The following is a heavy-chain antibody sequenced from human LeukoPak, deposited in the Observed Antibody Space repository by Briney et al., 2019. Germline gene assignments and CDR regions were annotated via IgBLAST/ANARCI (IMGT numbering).Heavy chain of an antibody. Sequence: PAGSLRLSCSASEFTFSDYTMHWVRQAPGKGLQYVSAISSNGGSTYYADSLKARFTISRDNSKNTLYLEMSSLRVDDTAVYYCVRVIYDSSAYYYDYWGQGTLVTVSS. CDR1: EFTFSDYT. CDR2: ISSNGGST. V-gene: IGHV3-64D*09. D-gene: IGHD3-22*01. J-gene: IGHJ4*02. CDR3: VRVIYDSSAYYYDY.